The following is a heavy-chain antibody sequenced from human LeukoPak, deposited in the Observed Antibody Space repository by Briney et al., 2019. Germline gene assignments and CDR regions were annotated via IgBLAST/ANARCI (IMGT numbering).Heavy chain of an antibody. CDR2: MDPSGTQK. CDR3: ASWRLDNK. J-gene: IGHJ4*02. V-gene: IGHV3-7*01. D-gene: IGHD3/OR15-3a*01. Sequence: GGSLRLSCAASGFKFHGSGMNWVRQVPGKGLEWVANMDPSGTQKRYVDSVRGRFTISKDNSGTSFYLEMSSLTVDDTSIYYCASWRLDNKWGRGTLVTVSS. CDR1: GFKFHGSG.